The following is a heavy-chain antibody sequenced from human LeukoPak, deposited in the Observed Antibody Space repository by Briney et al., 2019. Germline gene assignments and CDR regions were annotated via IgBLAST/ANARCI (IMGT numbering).Heavy chain of an antibody. CDR2: LNADGNSI. J-gene: IGHJ4*02. V-gene: IGHV3-74*01. D-gene: IGHD5-12*01. Sequence: GGSLRLSCAASGFTFSNYWMHWVRQAPGKGLVWVSRLNADGNSITYADSVRGRFTISRDNAKNPVHLQMNSLRVEDTAIYFCAGAYSAYDPFDYWGQGILVTVSS. CDR3: AGAYSAYDPFDY. CDR1: GFTFSNYW.